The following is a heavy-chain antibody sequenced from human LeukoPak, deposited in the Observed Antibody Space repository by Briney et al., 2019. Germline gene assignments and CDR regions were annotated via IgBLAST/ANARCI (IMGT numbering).Heavy chain of an antibody. CDR3: ARHDYGRIAFDI. J-gene: IGHJ3*02. CDR2: IRSKLNEYAT. Sequence: PGGSLRLSCAASGFSLSGSAVHWVRQAPGKGLEWVGRIRSKLNEYATAYGESMKGRVTVSRDDSENTAFLQMNSLKSEDTAVYYCARHDYGRIAFDIWGRGTVVTVSS. V-gene: IGHV3-73*01. CDR1: GFSLSGSA. D-gene: IGHD4-17*01.